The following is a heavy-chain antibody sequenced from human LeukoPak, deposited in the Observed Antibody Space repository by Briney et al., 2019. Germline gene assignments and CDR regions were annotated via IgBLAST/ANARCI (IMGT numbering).Heavy chain of an antibody. CDR3: ARDLTESDWVNAFDI. V-gene: IGHV3-7*01. Sequence: GGSLRLSCAASGFTFSSYWMSWVRQAPGKGLEWVANIKQDGSEKYYVDSVKGRFTISRDNAKNSLYLQMNSLRAEDTAVYHCARDLTESDWVNAFDIWGQGTMVTVSS. D-gene: IGHD2-21*02. CDR2: IKQDGSEK. CDR1: GFTFSSYW. J-gene: IGHJ3*02.